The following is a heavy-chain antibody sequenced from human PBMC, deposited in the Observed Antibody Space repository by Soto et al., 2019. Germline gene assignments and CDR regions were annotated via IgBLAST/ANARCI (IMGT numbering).Heavy chain of an antibody. Sequence: ASVKVSCKTSGYDFTAYDINWVRQASGQGLEWMGWMNPINGATGSARRFQGRVSMTRNTATGTACLELTSLRSDDTGVYYCGRGPSPRAPAGGTPYYYAMDVWGQGTTVTVSS. CDR1: GYDFTAYD. CDR3: GRGPSPRAPAGGTPYYYAMDV. V-gene: IGHV1-8*02. CDR2: MNPINGAT. J-gene: IGHJ6*02. D-gene: IGHD6-13*01.